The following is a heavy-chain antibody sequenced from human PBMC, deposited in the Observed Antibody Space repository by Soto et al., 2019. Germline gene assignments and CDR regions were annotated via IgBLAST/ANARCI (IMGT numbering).Heavy chain of an antibody. D-gene: IGHD6-13*01. Sequence: QVQLVQSGAEVKKPGSSVKVSCKASGGTFSSYAISWVRQAPGQGLEWMGGIIPIFGTANYAQKFQGRVTITADEATSTAYMERSSLRSEDTAVYYCARGYSSSWAYYFDYCGQGTLVTVSS. J-gene: IGHJ4*02. CDR3: ARGYSSSWAYYFDY. V-gene: IGHV1-69*12. CDR1: GGTFSSYA. CDR2: IIPIFGTA.